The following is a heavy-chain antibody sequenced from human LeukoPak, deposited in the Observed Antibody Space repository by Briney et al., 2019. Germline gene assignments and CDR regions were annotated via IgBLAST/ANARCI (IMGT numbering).Heavy chain of an antibody. Sequence: GGSLRLSCAASGFIFSSYAMSWVRQAPGKGLEWVSGISGSGGSTYFADSVQGRFTISRDNAENTLYLQMNSLRPEDTAVYYCARTSSGSNPFDYWGQGTLVTVSS. CDR3: ARTSSGSNPFDY. CDR2: ISGSGGST. J-gene: IGHJ4*02. CDR1: GFIFSSYA. V-gene: IGHV3-23*01. D-gene: IGHD1-26*01.